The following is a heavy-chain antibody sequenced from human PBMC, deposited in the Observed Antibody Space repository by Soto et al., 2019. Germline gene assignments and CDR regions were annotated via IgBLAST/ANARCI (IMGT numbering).Heavy chain of an antibody. J-gene: IGHJ4*02. CDR1: VFTFSIYA. Sequence: PGGSLRLSCAASVFTFSIYAMSWVRQAPGKGLEWVSAISGSGGSTYYADPVKGRFTISRDNSKNTLYLQMNSLRAEDTAVYYCAKHRGGIAVAGTDYWGQGTMVTVSS. V-gene: IGHV3-23*01. D-gene: IGHD6-19*01. CDR3: AKHRGGIAVAGTDY. CDR2: ISGSGGST.